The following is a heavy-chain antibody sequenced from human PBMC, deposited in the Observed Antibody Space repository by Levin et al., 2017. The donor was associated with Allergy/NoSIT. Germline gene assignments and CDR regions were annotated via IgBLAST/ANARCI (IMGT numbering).Heavy chain of an antibody. D-gene: IGHD6-19*01. CDR3: ARLMPAGIAVGGYYFDY. Sequence: GESLKISCKGSGYSFTSYWISWVRQMPGKGLEWMGRIDPSDSYTNYSPSFQGHVTISADKSISTAYLQWSSLKASDTAMYYCARLMPAGIAVGGYYFDYWGQGTLVTVSS. CDR2: IDPSDSYT. J-gene: IGHJ4*02. V-gene: IGHV5-10-1*01. CDR1: GYSFTSYW.